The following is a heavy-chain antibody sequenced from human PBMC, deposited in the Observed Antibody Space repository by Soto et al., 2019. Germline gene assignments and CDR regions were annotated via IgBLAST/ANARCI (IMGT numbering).Heavy chain of an antibody. CDR1: GYTFTNYY. D-gene: IGHD2-15*01. CDR3: ARARHCSGDSCYSRNQIIDDAFDI. V-gene: IGHV1-46*01. J-gene: IGHJ3*02. Sequence: ASVKVSCKASGYTFTNYYMHWVRQAPGQGLEWMGIINPSGGSTSYAQKFQGRVTMTRDTSTSTVYMELSSLRSEDTAVYYCARARHCSGDSCYSRNQIIDDAFDIWGQGTMVTVSS. CDR2: INPSGGST.